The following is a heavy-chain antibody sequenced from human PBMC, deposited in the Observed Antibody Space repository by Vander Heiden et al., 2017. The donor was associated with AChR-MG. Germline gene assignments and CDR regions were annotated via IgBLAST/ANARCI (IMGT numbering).Heavy chain of an antibody. CDR1: GGSIRSYY. Sequence: QLQLQESGPGLVKPSETLYLTCTISGGSIRSYYWSWIRQPPGKGLEWIVYIYYSGRPNYNPSLESRVTMSVDTSKNQVSLRLTSVTPADTAVYYCARAKGGYSYGVFDYWGQGTLVTVSS. CDR3: ARAKGGYSYGVFDY. CDR2: IYYSGRP. J-gene: IGHJ4*02. V-gene: IGHV4-59*01. D-gene: IGHD1-26*01.